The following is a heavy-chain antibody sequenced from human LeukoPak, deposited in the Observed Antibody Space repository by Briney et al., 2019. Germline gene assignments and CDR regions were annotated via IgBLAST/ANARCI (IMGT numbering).Heavy chain of an antibody. J-gene: IGHJ4*02. CDR1: GFTFSSYA. V-gene: IGHV3-23*01. D-gene: IGHD2-21*01. CDR3: AKDFRIGYSAHFDY. Sequence: SGGSLRLSCAASGFTFSSYAMSWVRQAPGKGLEWVSAISGSGGSTYYADSVKGRFTISRDNSKNTLYLQMNSLRAEDTAVYYCAKDFRIGYSAHFDYWGQGALVTVSS. CDR2: ISGSGGST.